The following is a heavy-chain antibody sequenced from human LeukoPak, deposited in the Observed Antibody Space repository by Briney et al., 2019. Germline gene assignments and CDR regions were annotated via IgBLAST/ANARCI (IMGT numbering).Heavy chain of an antibody. J-gene: IGHJ4*02. CDR1: GYSFTNYW. D-gene: IGHD1-26*01. CDR2: IDPSDSYT. V-gene: IGHV5-10-1*01. Sequence: GESMKISCKGSGYSFTNYWISWVRQMPGKGLEWMGKIDPSDSYTNYSPSFQGHVTISADKSISTAYLQWSSLKASDTSMYYCARRRSGSYLDYWGQGTLVTVSS. CDR3: ARRRSGSYLDY.